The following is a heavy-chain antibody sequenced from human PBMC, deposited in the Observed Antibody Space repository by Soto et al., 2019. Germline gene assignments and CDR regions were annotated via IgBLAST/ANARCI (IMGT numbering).Heavy chain of an antibody. D-gene: IGHD2-2*02. CDR2: IYSGGST. CDR1: GFTVSNNY. Sequence: GGSLRLSCAASGFTVSNNYMSWVRQAPGKGLEWVSLIYSGGSTFYADSVKGRFTISRDNSKNTLFLQMNSLRAEDTAVYFCATYTSLDYWGQGTLVTVS. CDR3: ATYTSLDY. J-gene: IGHJ4*02. V-gene: IGHV3-53*01.